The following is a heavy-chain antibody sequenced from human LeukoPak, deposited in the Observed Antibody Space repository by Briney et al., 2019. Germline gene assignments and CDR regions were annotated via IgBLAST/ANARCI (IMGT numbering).Heavy chain of an antibody. CDR2: ISGSIIST. CDR1: GFTFSSYA. J-gene: IGHJ4*02. D-gene: IGHD3-10*01. CDR3: AKGMVRGVLIANFDY. Sequence: GGSLRLSCAASGFTFSSYAMSWVRQAPGKGLEWVSGISGSIISTYYADSVKGRFTISRDNSNNTLYLQMNSLTADDTAVYYCAKGMVRGVLIANFDYWGQGTLVTVS. V-gene: IGHV3-23*01.